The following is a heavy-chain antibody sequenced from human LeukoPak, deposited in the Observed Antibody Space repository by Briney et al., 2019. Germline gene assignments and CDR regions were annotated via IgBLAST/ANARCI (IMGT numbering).Heavy chain of an antibody. J-gene: IGHJ4*02. Sequence: GGSLRLSCAVSEFTFSSYGMHWVRQAPGKGLEWVAVISYDGSNKYYADSVKGRFTISRDNSKNTLYLQMNSLRAEDTAVYYCAKALGFDYWGQGTLVTVSS. CDR1: EFTFSSYG. CDR2: ISYDGSNK. D-gene: IGHD7-27*01. CDR3: AKALGFDY. V-gene: IGHV3-30*18.